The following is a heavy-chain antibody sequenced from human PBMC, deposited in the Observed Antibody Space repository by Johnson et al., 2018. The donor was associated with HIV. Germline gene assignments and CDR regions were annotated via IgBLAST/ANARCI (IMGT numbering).Heavy chain of an antibody. J-gene: IGHJ3*02. CDR3: ARGDCSSTSCYGDAFDI. CDR1: GFTVSSNY. Sequence: VQLMESGGGLIQPGGSLRLSCAASGFTVSSNYMSWVRQAPGQGLEWVSAIATAGDTYSQVSVKGRFTISRENAKNSLYLQMNSLRAGDTAVYYCARGDCSSTSCYGDAFDIWGQGTMVTVSS. V-gene: IGHV3-13*01. CDR2: IATAGDT. D-gene: IGHD2-2*01.